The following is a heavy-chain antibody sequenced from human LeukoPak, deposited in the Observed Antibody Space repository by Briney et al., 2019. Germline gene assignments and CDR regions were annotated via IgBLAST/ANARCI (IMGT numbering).Heavy chain of an antibody. V-gene: IGHV4-4*07. CDR1: GGSISTYY. D-gene: IGHD6-19*01. Sequence: PSETLSLTCTVSGGSISTYYWSWIRQPAGKGPEWFGRIYSSGNTNYNSSLKSRVSMSVDTSKNQFSLKLSSVTAADTAVYYCARDLIFRPWLVFDAFDIWGQGTKVTVSS. J-gene: IGHJ3*02. CDR3: ARDLIFRPWLVFDAFDI. CDR2: IYSSGNT.